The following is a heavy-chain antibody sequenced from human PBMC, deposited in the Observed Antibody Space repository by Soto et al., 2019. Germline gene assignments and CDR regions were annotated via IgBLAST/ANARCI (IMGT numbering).Heavy chain of an antibody. CDR2: ISAYNGNT. D-gene: IGHD3-3*01. V-gene: IGHV1-18*04. Sequence: ASVKVSCKASGYTFTSYGISWVRQAPGQGLEWMGWISAYNGNTNYAQKLQGRVTMTTDTSTSTAYMELRSLRSDDTAVYYCARDGHEYYDFWSGYYTGSPYGMDVWGQGTTVTVSS. CDR3: ARDGHEYYDFWSGYYTGSPYGMDV. J-gene: IGHJ6*02. CDR1: GYTFTSYG.